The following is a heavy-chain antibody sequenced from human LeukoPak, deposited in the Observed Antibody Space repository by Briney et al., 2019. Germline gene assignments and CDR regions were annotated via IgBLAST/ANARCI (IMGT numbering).Heavy chain of an antibody. J-gene: IGHJ4*02. CDR2: IIPIIGTT. D-gene: IGHD4-23*01. CDR3: ARAHNDYGGTSAMLDY. Sequence: ASVKVSCKSSGGTFSTYATSGVRQAAGQGRAWVGGIIPIIGTTNYGQKFQGRVTITADESTSTAHMEVSGLRSEDTAVYYCARAHNDYGGTSAMLDYWGQGTLVTVSS. CDR1: GGTFSTYA. V-gene: IGHV1-69*13.